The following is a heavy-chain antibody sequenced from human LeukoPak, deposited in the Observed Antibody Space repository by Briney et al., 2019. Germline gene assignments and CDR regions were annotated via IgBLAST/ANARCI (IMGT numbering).Heavy chain of an antibody. CDR2: IIPILGIA. CDR3: ASSVLSDYYGMDV. J-gene: IGHJ6*02. CDR1: GGTFSSYA. Sequence: SVKVSCEASGGTFSSYAISWVRQAPGQGLEWMGRIIPILGIANYAQKFQGRVTITADKSTSTAYMELSSLRSEDTAVYYCASSVLSDYYGMDVWGRGTTVTVSS. D-gene: IGHD2/OR15-2a*01. V-gene: IGHV1-69*04.